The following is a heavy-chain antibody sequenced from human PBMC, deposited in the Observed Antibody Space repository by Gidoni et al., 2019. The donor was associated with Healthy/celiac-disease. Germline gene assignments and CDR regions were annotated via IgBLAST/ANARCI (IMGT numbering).Heavy chain of an antibody. CDR3: AKDQLWNYYGMDV. D-gene: IGHD5-18*01. CDR1: GFTFSRYG. V-gene: IGHV3-30*18. Sequence: QVQLVESGGGVVQPGRSLRLSCAASGFTFSRYGMHWVRQAPGKGLEWVAVISDDGSNKYYADSVKGRFTISRDNSKNTLYLQMNSLRAEDTAVYYCAKDQLWNYYGMDVWGQGTTVTVSS. J-gene: IGHJ6*02. CDR2: ISDDGSNK.